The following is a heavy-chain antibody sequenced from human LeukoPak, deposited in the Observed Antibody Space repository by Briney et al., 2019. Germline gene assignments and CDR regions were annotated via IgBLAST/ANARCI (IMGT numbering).Heavy chain of an antibody. CDR2: IYTSGST. Sequence: SEPLSLTCTVSGGSISSYYWSWIRQPPGKGLEWIGYIYTSGSTNYNPSLKSRVTISVDTSKNQFSLKLSSVTAADTAVYYCARHRGYDYVWGSYRSPIAFDIWGQGTMVTASS. J-gene: IGHJ3*02. D-gene: IGHD3-16*02. CDR1: GGSISSYY. CDR3: ARHRGYDYVWGSYRSPIAFDI. V-gene: IGHV4-4*09.